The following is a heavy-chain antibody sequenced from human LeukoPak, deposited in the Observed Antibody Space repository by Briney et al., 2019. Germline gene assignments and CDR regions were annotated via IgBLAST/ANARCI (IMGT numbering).Heavy chain of an antibody. CDR1: GYTFTSYG. V-gene: IGHV1-46*01. CDR3: ARPSASSGSAFGY. D-gene: IGHD3-22*01. Sequence: GASVKVSCKASGYTFTSYGISWVRQAPGQGLEWMGIINPSGGSTSYAQKFQGRVTMTRDTSISTAYMELSRLRSDDTAVYYCARPSASSGSAFGYWGQGTLVTVSS. J-gene: IGHJ4*02. CDR2: INPSGGST.